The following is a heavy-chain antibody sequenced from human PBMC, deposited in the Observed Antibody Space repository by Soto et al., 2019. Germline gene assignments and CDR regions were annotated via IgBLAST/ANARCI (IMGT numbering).Heavy chain of an antibody. CDR3: ARRGSGVTRGLHY. CDR1: GFTFSSYW. D-gene: IGHD2-15*01. CDR2: INTDGSST. V-gene: IGHV3-74*01. J-gene: IGHJ4*02. Sequence: EVQLVESGGGLVQPGGSLRLSCAASGFTFSSYWMHWVRQAPGKGLVWISRINTDGSSTSYVDSVQGRFTISRDNGKNTLFLQMNSLRGEDTAVYYSARRGSGVTRGLHYWGQGTLVPVSS.